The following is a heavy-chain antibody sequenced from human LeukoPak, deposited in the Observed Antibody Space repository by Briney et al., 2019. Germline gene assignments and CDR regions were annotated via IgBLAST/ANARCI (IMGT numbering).Heavy chain of an antibody. CDR3: ARDLVTVTKGFDI. D-gene: IGHD4-17*01. CDR1: DDSFSSHY. Sequence: SETLSLTCAVSDDSFSSHYWTWIRQPPGKGLEWIGYISYIGSTNYNPSLKSRVTISIDTSRNQFSLRLSSVTAAATAVYYCARDLVTVTKGFDIWGQGTMVSVSS. V-gene: IGHV4-59*11. CDR2: ISYIGST. J-gene: IGHJ3*02.